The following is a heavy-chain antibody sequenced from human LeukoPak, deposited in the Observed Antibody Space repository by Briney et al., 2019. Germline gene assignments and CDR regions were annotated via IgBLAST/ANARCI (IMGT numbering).Heavy chain of an antibody. V-gene: IGHV3-23*01. D-gene: IGHD1-1*01. CDR1: GFDFSDYV. Sequence: GGSLRLSCAASGFDFSDYVMIWVRQAPGKGLEWVSSIDRRGDNTYYADFVKGRFTISRDNSKKTLFLQMNSLRAEDTAVYHCASKTGKTGTYDWGQGTLVTVSS. CDR2: IDRRGDNT. CDR3: ASKTGKTGTYD. J-gene: IGHJ4*02.